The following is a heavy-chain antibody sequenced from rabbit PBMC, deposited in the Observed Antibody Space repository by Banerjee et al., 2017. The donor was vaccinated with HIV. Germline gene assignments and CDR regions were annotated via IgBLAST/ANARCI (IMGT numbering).Heavy chain of an antibody. V-gene: IGHV1S47*01. D-gene: IGHD4-1*01. CDR3: ARDLAGVIGWNFNW. CDR2: IYNGDEST. CDR1: GYDFSSNA. Sequence: QEQLVESGGGLVQPEGSLTLTCKASGYDFSSNAMCLARQAPGKGPEWIASIYNGDESTCFPNWVNGRFTIPRSSSLHTVPLQMPRLTAAGTATYFWARDLAGVIGWNFNWWSQGTLVPVS. J-gene: IGHJ4*01.